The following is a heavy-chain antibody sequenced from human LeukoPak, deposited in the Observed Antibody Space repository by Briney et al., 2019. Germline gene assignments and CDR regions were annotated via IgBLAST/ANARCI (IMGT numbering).Heavy chain of an antibody. J-gene: IGHJ6*04. CDR1: GFTFSSYG. V-gene: IGHV3-30*02. CDR3: AELGITMIGGV. D-gene: IGHD3-10*02. CDR2: IRYDGSNK. Sequence: GGSLRLSCAASGFTFSSYGMHWVRQAPGKGLEWGAFIRYDGSNKYYADFVKGRFTISRDNSKNTLYLQMNSLRAEDTAVYYCAELGITMIGGVWGKGTTVTISS.